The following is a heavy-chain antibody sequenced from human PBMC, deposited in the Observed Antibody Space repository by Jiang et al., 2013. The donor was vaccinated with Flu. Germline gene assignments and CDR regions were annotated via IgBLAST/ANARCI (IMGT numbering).Heavy chain of an antibody. Sequence: CTVSGGSISSGDYYWSRIRQPPGKGLEWIGYIYYSGSTYYNPSLKSRVTISVDTSKNQFSLKLSSVTAADTAVYYCAREGALYCSGGSCYPIIDYWGQGTLVTVSS. D-gene: IGHD2-15*01. CDR2: IYYSGST. CDR1: GGSISSGDYY. V-gene: IGHV4-30-4*01. CDR3: AREGALYCSGGSCYPIIDY. J-gene: IGHJ4*02.